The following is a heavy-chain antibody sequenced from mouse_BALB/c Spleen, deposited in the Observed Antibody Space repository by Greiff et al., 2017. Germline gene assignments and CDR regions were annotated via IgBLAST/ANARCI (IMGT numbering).Heavy chain of an antibody. CDR3: TRDGNFDY. CDR1: GFTFSSYT. Sequence: DVKLQESGGGLVKPGGSLKLSCAASGFTFSSYTMSWVRQTPEKRLEWVATISSGGSYTYYPDSVKGRFTISRDNAKNTLYLQMSSLKSEDTAMYYCTRDGNFDYWGQGTTLTVSS. J-gene: IGHJ2*01. V-gene: IGHV5-6-4*01. CDR2: ISSGGSYT.